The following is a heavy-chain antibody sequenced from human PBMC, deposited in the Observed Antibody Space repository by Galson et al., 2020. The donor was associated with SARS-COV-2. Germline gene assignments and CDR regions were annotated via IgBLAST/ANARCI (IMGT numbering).Heavy chain of an antibody. J-gene: IGHJ4*02. V-gene: IGHV1-58*01. CDR1: GFTFSSSA. CDR3: AALWAGMTTGGGY. CDR2: IVVGTGTT. Sequence: SVKVSCKASGFTFSSSAVQWVRQARGQRLEWIGWIVVGTGTTNYAQNFQERVTITRDMSTNTAYMELSSLRFDDTAVYYCAALWAGMTTGGGYWGQGTLVTVSS. D-gene: IGHD4-17*01.